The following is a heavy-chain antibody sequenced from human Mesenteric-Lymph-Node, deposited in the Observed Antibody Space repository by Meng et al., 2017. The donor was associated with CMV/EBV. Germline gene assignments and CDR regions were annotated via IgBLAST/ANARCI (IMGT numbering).Heavy chain of an antibody. J-gene: IGHJ5*02. CDR2: IYYSGST. CDR3: ARSPGAAILDNWFDP. Sequence: SETLSLTCTVSGGSISSSSYYWGWIRQPPGKGLEWIVSIYYSGSTYYNPSLKSRVTISVDTSKNQFSLKLSSVTAADTAVYYCARSPGAAILDNWFDPWGQGTLVTVSS. V-gene: IGHV4-39*07. D-gene: IGHD2-2*02. CDR1: GGSISSSSYY.